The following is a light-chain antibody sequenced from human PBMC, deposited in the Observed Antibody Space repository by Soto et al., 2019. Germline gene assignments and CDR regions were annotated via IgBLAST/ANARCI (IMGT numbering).Light chain of an antibody. CDR3: MQSTQLPPT. CDR2: EVS. J-gene: IGKJ5*01. Sequence: DILMTQTPLSLSAASGQPASIACKSSQSLLHITGETFLFWYLQKPGQSPQLLIYEVSTRVSGVPDRFGGSGSGTDFTLEISRVETDDVGIYYCMQSTQLPPTFGQGTRLEIK. V-gene: IGKV2D-29*02. CDR1: QSLLHITGETF.